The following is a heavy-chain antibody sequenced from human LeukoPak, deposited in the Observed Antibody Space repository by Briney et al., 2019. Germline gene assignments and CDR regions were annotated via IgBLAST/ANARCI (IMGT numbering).Heavy chain of an antibody. CDR1: GFTFSDYH. CDR3: ARDPVIAAAGSDY. V-gene: IGHV3-11*05. J-gene: IGHJ4*02. D-gene: IGHD6-13*01. Sequence: GGSLRLSCAASGFTFSDYHMSWIRQAPGKGLEWVSYISSSSSYTNYADSVKGRFTISRDNAKNSLYLQMNSLRAEDTAVYYCARDPVIAAAGSDYWGQGTLVTVSS. CDR2: ISSSSSYT.